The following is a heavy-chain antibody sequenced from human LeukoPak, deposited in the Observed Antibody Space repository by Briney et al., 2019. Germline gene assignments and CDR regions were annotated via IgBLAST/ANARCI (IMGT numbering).Heavy chain of an antibody. CDR3: ASDVDGSGIDY. CDR2: ISAYNGNT. CDR1: GYTFTNYG. D-gene: IGHD6-19*01. Sequence: ASVKVSCKASGYTFTNYGISWVRQAPGQGLEWMGWISAYNGNTNYVQKLQGRVTLTTDTSTSTAYMDLRSLRSDDTAVYYCASDVDGSGIDYWGQGTLVTVSS. J-gene: IGHJ4*02. V-gene: IGHV1-18*01.